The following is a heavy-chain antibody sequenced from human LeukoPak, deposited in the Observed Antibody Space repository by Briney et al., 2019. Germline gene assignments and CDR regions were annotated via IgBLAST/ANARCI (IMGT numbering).Heavy chain of an antibody. CDR2: IYYSGST. V-gene: IGHV4-30-4*01. CDR3: ARDVGYCSSTSCEDY. D-gene: IGHD2-2*01. CDR1: GGSISSGDYY. J-gene: IGHJ4*02. Sequence: SETLSLTCTVSGGSISSGDYYWSWIRQPPGKGLEWIGYIYYSGSTYYNPSLKSRVTISVDTSKNQFSLKLSSVTAADTAVYYCARDVGYCSSTSCEDYWGQGTLVTVSS.